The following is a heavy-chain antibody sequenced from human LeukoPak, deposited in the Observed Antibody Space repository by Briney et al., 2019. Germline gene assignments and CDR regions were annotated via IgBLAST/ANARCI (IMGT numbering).Heavy chain of an antibody. CDR1: GGSFSGYY. CDR2: IYYSGST. Sequence: SETLSLTCAVYGGSFSGYYWSWIRQPPGKGLEWIGYIYYSGSTNYNPSLKSRVTISVDTSKNQFSLKLSSVTAADTAVYYCARGEVTASLDYWGQGTLVTVSS. V-gene: IGHV4-59*01. D-gene: IGHD2-21*02. J-gene: IGHJ4*02. CDR3: ARGEVTASLDY.